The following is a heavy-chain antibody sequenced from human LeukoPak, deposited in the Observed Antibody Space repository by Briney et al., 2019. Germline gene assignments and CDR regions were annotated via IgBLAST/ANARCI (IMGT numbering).Heavy chain of an antibody. Sequence: PGGSLRLSCAASGFNFNIYGMHWVRQAPGKGLEWVTFVRYDQSATVYADSVQGRFAISRDNSKNTVYLQMNSLRVEDTALYFCVKDQGECPGSRCYLRFLEYWGQGTLVIVSS. V-gene: IGHV3-30*02. CDR3: VKDQGECPGSRCYLRFLEY. CDR2: VRYDQSAT. J-gene: IGHJ4*02. CDR1: GFNFNIYG. D-gene: IGHD3-3*01.